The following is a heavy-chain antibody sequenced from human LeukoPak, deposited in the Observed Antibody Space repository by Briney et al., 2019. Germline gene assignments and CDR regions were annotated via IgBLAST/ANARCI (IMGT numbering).Heavy chain of an antibody. CDR2: TNTAGNTI. CDR1: GFTFRDYF. V-gene: IGHV3-11*01. J-gene: IGHJ3*02. Sequence: GGSLRLSCAASGFTFRDYFMIWIRQAPGKGLEWVAYTNTAGNTIYYADSMKGRFTISRDNAKTSLYLQMNTLRAEDTAVYYCARATYDSSAVDAFDIWGQGTMVTVSP. CDR3: ARATYDSSAVDAFDI. D-gene: IGHD3-22*01.